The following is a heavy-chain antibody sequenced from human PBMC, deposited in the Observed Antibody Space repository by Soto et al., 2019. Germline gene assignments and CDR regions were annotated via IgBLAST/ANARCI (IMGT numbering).Heavy chain of an antibody. CDR3: ARDAVMVRGVPTDY. Sequence: QVQLQESGPGLVKPSETLSLTCTVSGGSVSSGSYYWSWIRQPPGKGLEWIGYIYYSGSTNYNPSLNSRDTITAATSQYHFHLKLSSVTAADTGVYYCARDAVMVRGVPTDYWGEGTLVTVSS. CDR2: IYYSGST. J-gene: IGHJ4*02. D-gene: IGHD3-10*01. CDR1: GGSVSSGSYY. V-gene: IGHV4-61*03.